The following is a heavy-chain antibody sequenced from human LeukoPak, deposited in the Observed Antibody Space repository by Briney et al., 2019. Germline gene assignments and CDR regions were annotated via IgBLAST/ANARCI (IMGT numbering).Heavy chain of an antibody. CDR3: ARHGGYCSSTSCYWGSNWYHP. V-gene: IGHV1-8*01. CDR1: GYTFASYD. D-gene: IGHD2-2*01. J-gene: IGHJ5*02. Sequence: ASVKVSCKASGYTFASYDINWVRQATGQGLEWMGWMNPNSGNTGYAQKFQGRVTMTRNTSISTAYMELSSLRSEDTAVYYCARHGGYCSSTSCYWGSNWYHPWGQGTLVTVSS. CDR2: MNPNSGNT.